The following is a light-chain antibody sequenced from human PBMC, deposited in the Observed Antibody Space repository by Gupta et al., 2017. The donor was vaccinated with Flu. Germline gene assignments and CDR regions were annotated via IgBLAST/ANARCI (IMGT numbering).Light chain of an antibody. J-gene: IGKJ2*01. CDR3: QKRSNYT. CDR2: DAS. V-gene: IGKV3-11*01. CDR1: QSVGTY. Sequence: EIVLTQSPATLSLSPGERATLSCRASQSVGTYLAWYQQKPGQTPRLLIYDASNRATGIPARFSGSGSGTDFTLTISSLEPEDFAVYYCQKRSNYTFGQGTRLEI.